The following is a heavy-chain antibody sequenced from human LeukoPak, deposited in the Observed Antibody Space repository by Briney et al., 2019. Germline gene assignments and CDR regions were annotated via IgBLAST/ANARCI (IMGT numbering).Heavy chain of an antibody. CDR2: INHSGST. CDR1: GGSFSGYY. V-gene: IGHV4-34*01. Sequence: PSETLSLTCAVYGGSFSGYYWSWIRQPPGKGLEWIGEINHSGSTNYNPSLKSRVTISVDTSKNQFSLKLSSVTAADTAVYYCASPDSSGYYGRDYWGQGTLVTVSS. J-gene: IGHJ4*02. CDR3: ASPDSSGYYGRDY. D-gene: IGHD3-22*01.